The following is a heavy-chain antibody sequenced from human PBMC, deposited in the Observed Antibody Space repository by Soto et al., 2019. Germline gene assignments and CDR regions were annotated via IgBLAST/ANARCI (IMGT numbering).Heavy chain of an antibody. D-gene: IGHD6-19*01. CDR2: ISGSGGST. V-gene: IGHV3-23*01. J-gene: IGHJ4*02. CDR3: ASSTSGWYFDY. CDR1: GFTFSSYA. Sequence: EVQLLESGGGLVQPGGSLRLSCTASGFTFSSYAMNWVRQAPGNGLEWVSVISGSGGSTYYADSVKGRFTISRDNSKHTLDLQMNSLRAEDTAVSYCASSTSGWYFDYWGQGTLVTVSS.